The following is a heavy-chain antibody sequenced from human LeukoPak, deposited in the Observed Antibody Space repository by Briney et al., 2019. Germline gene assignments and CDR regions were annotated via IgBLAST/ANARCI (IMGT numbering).Heavy chain of an antibody. V-gene: IGHV3-64*01. J-gene: IGHJ3*02. Sequence: PGRSLRLSCAASGFTFSSSSMHWVRQAPGKGLEYVSGISSNGSGTYSANSVKGRFTISRDNSKNTLYLQMGSLRPEDMAVYYCARGSGSYYDAFDIWGQGTMVTVSS. CDR2: ISSNGSGT. D-gene: IGHD3-10*01. CDR1: GFTFSSSS. CDR3: ARGSGSYYDAFDI.